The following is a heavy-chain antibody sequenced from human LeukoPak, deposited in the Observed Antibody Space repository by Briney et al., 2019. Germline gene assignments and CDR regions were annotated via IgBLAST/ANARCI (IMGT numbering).Heavy chain of an antibody. D-gene: IGHD4-17*01. V-gene: IGHV3-48*04. Sequence: GGSLRLSCAASGFTFSSYSMNWVRQALGKGLEWVSYISSSSSTIYYADSVKGRFTISRDNAKNSLYLQMNSLRAEDTAVYYCARGVAVTISGAVWYFDLWGRGTLVTVSS. J-gene: IGHJ2*01. CDR2: ISSSSSTI. CDR3: ARGVAVTISGAVWYFDL. CDR1: GFTFSSYS.